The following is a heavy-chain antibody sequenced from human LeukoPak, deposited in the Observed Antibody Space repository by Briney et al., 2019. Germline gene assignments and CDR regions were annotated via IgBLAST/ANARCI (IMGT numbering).Heavy chain of an antibody. CDR3: ARTSIAPRRADFDY. D-gene: IGHD6-6*01. Sequence: ASVRVSCKTSGYTFTDYYIHWMRQAPRQGLEWMGWINSNSGGTSYAQKFQGRVTLTRDTPARTAFMELNRLTSDDTAVYYCARTSIAPRRADFDYWGQGTVVTVSS. V-gene: IGHV1-2*02. CDR2: INSNSGGT. J-gene: IGHJ4*02. CDR1: GYTFTDYY.